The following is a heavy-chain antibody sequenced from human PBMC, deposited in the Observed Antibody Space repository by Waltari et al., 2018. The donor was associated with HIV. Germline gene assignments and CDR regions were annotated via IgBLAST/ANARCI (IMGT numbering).Heavy chain of an antibody. D-gene: IGHD4-17*01. CDR1: GLTVRSNY. V-gene: IGHV3-53*01. CDR3: AKASGIVNGANSRYWYFDL. J-gene: IGHJ2*01. CDR2: SDSGGST. Sequence: EVQLVESGGGLIQPGGSLRLSCAASGLTVRSNYINWVRQAPGKGLEWFSASDSGGSTYYADSVKGRFTISRDNSRNTLYLQMNSLRAEDTAVYYCAKASGIVNGANSRYWYFDLWGRGTLVTVSS.